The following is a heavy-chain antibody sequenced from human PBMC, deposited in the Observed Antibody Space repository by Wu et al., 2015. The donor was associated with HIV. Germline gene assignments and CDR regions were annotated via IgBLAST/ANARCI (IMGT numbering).Heavy chain of an antibody. J-gene: IGHJ4*02. Sequence: QVQLVQSGAEVKKPGSSVKVSCKASGGTFSSYAISWVRQAPGQGLEWMGRIIPIFGTANYAQKFQGRVTITADESTSTAYMELSSLRSEDTAVYYCARVGMLTYCGGDCYYDYWGQGTLVTVSS. D-gene: IGHD2-21*02. CDR1: GGTFSSYA. CDR2: IIPIFGTA. V-gene: IGHV1-69*13. CDR3: ARVGMLTYCGGDCYYDY.